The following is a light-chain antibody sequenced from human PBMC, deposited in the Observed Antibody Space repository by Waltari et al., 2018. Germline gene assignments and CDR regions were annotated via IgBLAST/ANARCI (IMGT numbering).Light chain of an antibody. Sequence: ETVMTQSPATLSVPPGERATLPCRASQSVSSNLAWYQQKPGQAPRLLIYGASTRATGIPARFSGSGSGTEFTLTISSLQSEDFAVYYCQQYNNWSWTFGQGTKVEIK. J-gene: IGKJ1*01. CDR1: QSVSSN. V-gene: IGKV3-15*01. CDR2: GAS. CDR3: QQYNNWSWT.